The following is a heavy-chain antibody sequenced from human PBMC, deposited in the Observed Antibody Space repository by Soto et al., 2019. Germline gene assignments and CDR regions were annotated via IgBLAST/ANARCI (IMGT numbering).Heavy chain of an antibody. D-gene: IGHD3-10*01. CDR2: ISGSGGST. Sequence: SGGGLVQSGGSLRLSCIASGVTFSTYAMSWVRQAPGKGLEWVSAISGSGGSTYYADSVKGRFTISRDNSKNTLYLQMNSLRAEDTAVYYCAKQRAGFGSGSDTYYFDNWGQGTLVTVSS. CDR1: GVTFSTYA. V-gene: IGHV3-23*01. CDR3: AKQRAGFGSGSDTYYFDN. J-gene: IGHJ4*02.